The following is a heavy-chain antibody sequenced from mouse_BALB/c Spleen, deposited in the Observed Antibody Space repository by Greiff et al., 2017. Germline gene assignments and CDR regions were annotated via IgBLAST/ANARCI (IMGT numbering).Heavy chain of an antibody. J-gene: IGHJ2*01. V-gene: IGHV3-8*02. CDR3: ARVLSYYGNYEYYFDY. CDR1: GDSITSGY. CDR2: ISYSGST. D-gene: IGHD2-10*01. Sequence: EVKVEESGPSLVKPSQTLSLTCSVTGDSITSGYWNWIRKFPGNKLEYMGYISYSGSTYYNPSLKSRISITRDTSKNQYYLQLNSVTTEDTATYYCARVLSYYGNYEYYFDYWGQGTTLTVSS.